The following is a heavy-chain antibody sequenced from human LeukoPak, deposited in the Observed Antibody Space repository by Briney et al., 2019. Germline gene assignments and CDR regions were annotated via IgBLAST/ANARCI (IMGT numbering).Heavy chain of an antibody. V-gene: IGHV3-21*01. CDR1: GFTFSSYS. D-gene: IGHD5-18*01. CDR2: ISSSSSYI. CDR3: ARIPSWDTAMAAGDY. J-gene: IGHJ4*02. Sequence: GVSLRLSCAASGFTFSSYSMNWVRQAPGKGLEWVSSISSSSSYIYYADSVKGRFTISRDNAKNSLYLQMNSLRAEDTAVYYCARIPSWDTAMAAGDYWGQGTLVTVSS.